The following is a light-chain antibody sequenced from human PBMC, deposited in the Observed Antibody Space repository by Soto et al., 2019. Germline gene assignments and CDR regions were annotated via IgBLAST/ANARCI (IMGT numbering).Light chain of an antibody. CDR1: ETILSN. CDR3: QQYGSSGT. CDR2: GAS. J-gene: IGKJ1*01. V-gene: IGKV3-20*01. Sequence: TQGPAARSVSHGERATLSCRASETILSNLAWYQQKPGRAPRLLIYGASNRATGIPDRFSGSGSGTDFTLTISRLEPEDFEVYYCQQYGSSGTFGQGTKLDIK.